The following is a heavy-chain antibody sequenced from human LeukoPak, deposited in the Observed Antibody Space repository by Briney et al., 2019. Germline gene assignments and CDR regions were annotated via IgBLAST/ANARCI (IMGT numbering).Heavy chain of an antibody. V-gene: IGHV4-59*11. Sequence: QPSETLSLTCTVSGGSISSHYWSWIRQPPGKGLEWIGCIYYSGSTNYNPSLKSRVTISVDTSKNQFSLKLSSVTAADTAVYYCARSYSSSSDFYFDYWGQGTLVTVSS. CDR1: GGSISSHY. D-gene: IGHD6-6*01. J-gene: IGHJ4*02. CDR3: ARSYSSSSDFYFDY. CDR2: IYYSGST.